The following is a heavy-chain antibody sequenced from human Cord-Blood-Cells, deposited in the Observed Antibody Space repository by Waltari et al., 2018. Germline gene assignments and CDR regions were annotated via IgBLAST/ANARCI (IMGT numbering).Heavy chain of an antibody. CDR3: ARGFLEWLLSDGLDY. CDR2: SNPTSGGT. CDR1: GYTFTGYY. Sequence: QVQLVQSGAEVKKPGASVKVSCKASGYTFTGYYMHWVRQAPGQGLEWMGWSNPTSGGTNYAQKFQGRVTMTRDTSISTAYMELSRLRSDYTAVYYCARGFLEWLLSDGLDYWGQGTLVTVSS. D-gene: IGHD3-3*01. V-gene: IGHV1-2*02. J-gene: IGHJ4*02.